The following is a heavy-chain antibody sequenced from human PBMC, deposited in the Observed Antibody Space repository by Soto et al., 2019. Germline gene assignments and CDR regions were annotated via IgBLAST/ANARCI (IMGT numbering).Heavy chain of an antibody. Sequence: GGSLRLSCAASGFTFSSYEMNWVRQAPGKGLEWVSYISSSGSTIYYADSVKGRFTISRDNAKNSLYLQMNSLRAEDTAVYYCAREGGMVRGVSIDYWGQGTLVTVSS. CDR2: ISSSGSTI. D-gene: IGHD3-10*01. CDR3: AREGGMVRGVSIDY. J-gene: IGHJ4*02. V-gene: IGHV3-48*03. CDR1: GFTFSSYE.